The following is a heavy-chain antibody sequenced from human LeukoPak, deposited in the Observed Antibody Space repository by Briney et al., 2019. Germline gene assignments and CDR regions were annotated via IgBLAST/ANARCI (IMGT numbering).Heavy chain of an antibody. CDR2: INSDGSST. Sequence: GGSLRLSCAASGFTFSNYWIHWVRQVPGKGLVWVSRINSDGSSTSYAESVKGRFSISRDNAKNTVYLQMNSLRAEDTAVYLCARDLSYSASGTYYAAWFDPWGQGTLVTVSS. CDR1: GFTFSNYW. CDR3: ARDLSYSASGTYYAAWFDP. V-gene: IGHV3-74*01. J-gene: IGHJ5*02. D-gene: IGHD3-10*01.